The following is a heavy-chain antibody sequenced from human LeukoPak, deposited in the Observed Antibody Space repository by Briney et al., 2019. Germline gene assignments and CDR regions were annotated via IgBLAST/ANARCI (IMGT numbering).Heavy chain of an antibody. V-gene: IGHV3-23*01. CDR3: AKDRGDSSGYYREYYYYMDV. D-gene: IGHD3-22*01. Sequence: GGSLRLSCAASGFTFSSYAMSWVRQAPGKGLEWVSAISGSGGSTYYADSVKGRFTISRDNSNNTLYLQMNSLRAEDTAVYYCAKDRGDSSGYYREYYYYMDVWGKGTTVTVSS. CDR2: ISGSGGST. J-gene: IGHJ6*03. CDR1: GFTFSSYA.